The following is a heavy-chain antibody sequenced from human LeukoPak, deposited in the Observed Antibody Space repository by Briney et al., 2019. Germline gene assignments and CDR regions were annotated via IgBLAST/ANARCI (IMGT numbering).Heavy chain of an antibody. Sequence: GGSLRLSCEASGFSFSSYGMSWVRQAPGEGLEWVSGFSASDGSRYYADSVKGRFTISRDNSKNTLYLQMNSLRAEDTGVYYCAKNIGGFDYWGQGTLVTVSS. D-gene: IGHD4-23*01. CDR1: GFSFSSYG. CDR3: AKNIGGFDY. J-gene: IGHJ4*02. V-gene: IGHV3-23*01. CDR2: FSASDGSR.